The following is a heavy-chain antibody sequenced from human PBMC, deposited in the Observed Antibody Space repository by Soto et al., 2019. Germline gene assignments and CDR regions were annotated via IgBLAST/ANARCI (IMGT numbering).Heavy chain of an antibody. CDR1: GFTFSSYS. CDR2: ISSSSSYI. J-gene: IGHJ4*02. CDR3: AREEVNIVATIHGPFS. V-gene: IGHV3-21*01. Sequence: GGSLRLSCAASGFTFSSYSMNWVRQAPGKGLEWVSSISSSSSYIYYADSVKGRFTISRDNAKNSLYLQMNSLRAEDTAVYYCAREEVNIVATIHGPFSWGQGTLVTVSS. D-gene: IGHD5-12*01.